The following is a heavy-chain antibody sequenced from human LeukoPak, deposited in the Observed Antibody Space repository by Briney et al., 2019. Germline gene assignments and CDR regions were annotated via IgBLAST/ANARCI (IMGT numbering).Heavy chain of an antibody. D-gene: IGHD3-10*01. CDR1: GGSFSGYY. Sequence: SETLSLTCAVYGGSFSGYYWSWIRQPPGKGLEWIGEINHSGSTNYNPSLKSRVTISVDTSKNQFPLKLSSVTAADTAVYYCARDTYYYGSGTHPGDYYMDVGGKGTTVTISS. CDR3: ARDTYYYGSGTHPGDYYMDV. CDR2: INHSGST. J-gene: IGHJ6*03. V-gene: IGHV4-34*01.